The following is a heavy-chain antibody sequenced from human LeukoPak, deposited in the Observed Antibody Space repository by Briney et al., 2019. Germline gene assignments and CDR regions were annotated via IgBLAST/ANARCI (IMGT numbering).Heavy chain of an antibody. V-gene: IGHV3-11*01. CDR3: ARDVIAARFWFDP. D-gene: IGHD6-6*01. CDR1: GFTFSDYY. Sequence: GGSLRLSCAASGFTFSDYYMSWIRQAPGKGLEWVSYISSSGSTIYYADSVKGRFTISRDNAKNSLYLQMNSLRAEDTAAYYCARDVIAARFWFDPWGQGTLVTVSS. J-gene: IGHJ5*02. CDR2: ISSSGSTI.